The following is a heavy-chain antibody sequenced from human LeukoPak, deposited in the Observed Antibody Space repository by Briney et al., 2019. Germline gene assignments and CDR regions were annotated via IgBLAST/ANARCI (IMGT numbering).Heavy chain of an antibody. J-gene: IGHJ5*02. D-gene: IGHD1-26*01. CDR1: GGTFSSYA. CDR2: IIPIFGTA. CDR3: ARKLRLGGNWFDP. Sequence: SVKVSCKASGGTFSSYAISWVRQAPGQGLEWMGGIIPIFGTANYAQKFQGRVTITADESTSTAYMELSSLRSEDTALYYCARKLRLGGNWFDPWGQGTLVTVS. V-gene: IGHV1-69*13.